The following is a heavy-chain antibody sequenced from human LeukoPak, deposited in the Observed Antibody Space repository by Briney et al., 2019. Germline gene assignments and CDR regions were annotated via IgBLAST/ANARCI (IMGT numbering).Heavy chain of an antibody. J-gene: IGHJ4*02. V-gene: IGHV3-30*02. CDR3: ARERKYDSNFDY. CDR2: IRYDGSNK. D-gene: IGHD1-1*01. CDR1: RFTFSSYG. Sequence: GGSLRLSCAASRFTFSSYGMHWVRQAPGKGLEWVAFIRYDGSNKYYADSVKGRFTISRDNSKNTLYLQMNSLRAEDTAVYYCARERKYDSNFDYWGQGTLVTVSS.